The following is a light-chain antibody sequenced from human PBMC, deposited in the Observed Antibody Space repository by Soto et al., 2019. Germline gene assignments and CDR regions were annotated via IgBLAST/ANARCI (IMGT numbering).Light chain of an antibody. J-gene: IGLJ1*01. CDR3: SSYTSSSTDV. CDR1: SSDVGSYNG. V-gene: IGLV2-18*02. CDR2: EVT. Sequence: QSALTQPPSVSGSPGQSVTISCTGTSSDVGSYNGVSWYQQPPDTAPKLIIYEVTKRPSGVSDRFSGSKAGNTASLTISGLQADDEADYYCSSYTSSSTDVFGIGTKLTVL.